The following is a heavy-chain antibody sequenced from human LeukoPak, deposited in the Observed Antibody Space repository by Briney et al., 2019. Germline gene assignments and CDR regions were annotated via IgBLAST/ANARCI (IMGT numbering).Heavy chain of an antibody. CDR1: GGSFSGYY. V-gene: IGHV4-34*01. CDR2: INHSGST. D-gene: IGHD2-15*01. Sequence: SETLSLTCAVYGGSFSGYYWSWIRQPPGKGLEWIGEINHSGSTNYNPSLKSRVTISVDTSKNQFSLKLSSVTAADTAVYYCARGLLSPLDYWDQGTLVTVSS. J-gene: IGHJ4*02. CDR3: ARGLLSPLDY.